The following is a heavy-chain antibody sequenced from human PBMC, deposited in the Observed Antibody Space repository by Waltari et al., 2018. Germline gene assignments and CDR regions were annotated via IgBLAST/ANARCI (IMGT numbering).Heavy chain of an antibody. CDR1: GGSISSHY. V-gene: IGHV4-59*11. CDR2: IYYSGST. CDR3: ARVSLYAFDI. J-gene: IGHJ3*02. Sequence: QVQLQESGPGLVKPSETLSLTCTVSGGSISSHYWSWIRQPPGKGLEWIGYIYYSGSTNYNPSLKSRVTISVDTSKNQCSLKLSSVTAADTAVYYCARVSLYAFDIWGQGTMVTVSS. D-gene: IGHD3-10*01.